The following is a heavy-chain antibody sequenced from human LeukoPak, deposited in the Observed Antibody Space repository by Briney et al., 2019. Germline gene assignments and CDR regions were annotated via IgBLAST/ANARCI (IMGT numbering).Heavy chain of an antibody. CDR2: IKSKTDGGTT. CDR3: TTEHYDSSGYYFGY. Sequence: PGGSLRLSCAASGFTFSNAWMSWVRQAPGKGLEWVGRIKSKTDGGTTDYAAPVKGRFTISRDDSKNTLYLQMNSPKTEDTAVYYCTTEHYDSSGYYFGYWGQGTLVTVSS. CDR1: GFTFSNAW. V-gene: IGHV3-15*01. D-gene: IGHD3-22*01. J-gene: IGHJ4*02.